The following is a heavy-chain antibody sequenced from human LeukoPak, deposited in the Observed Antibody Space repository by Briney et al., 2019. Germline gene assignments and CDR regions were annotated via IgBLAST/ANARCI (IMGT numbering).Heavy chain of an antibody. D-gene: IGHD3-22*01. V-gene: IGHV3-21*01. CDR3: ARESSGYFY. J-gene: IGHJ4*02. Sequence: GGSLRLSCAASGFTFSSYAMNWVRQAPGKGLEWVSSISSSSSFRYYADSVKGRFTISRDNAKNSLYLQMNSLRAEDTAVYYCARESSGYFYWGQGTLVTVSS. CDR2: ISSSSSFR. CDR1: GFTFSSYA.